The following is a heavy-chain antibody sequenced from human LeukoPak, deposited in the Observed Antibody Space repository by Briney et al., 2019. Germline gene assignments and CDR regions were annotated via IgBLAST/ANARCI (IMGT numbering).Heavy chain of an antibody. CDR2: INPNTGGT. CDR1: GYTFTVYY. Sequence: ASVKVSRKASGYTFTVYYMHWVRQAPGHGLEWMAWINPNTGGTKYAQKFQGRVTMTRDTSISTAYMELSRLRSDDTAVYYCAREANWAYFFDNWGQGTLVTVSS. J-gene: IGHJ4*02. CDR3: AREANWAYFFDN. V-gene: IGHV1-2*02. D-gene: IGHD1-1*01.